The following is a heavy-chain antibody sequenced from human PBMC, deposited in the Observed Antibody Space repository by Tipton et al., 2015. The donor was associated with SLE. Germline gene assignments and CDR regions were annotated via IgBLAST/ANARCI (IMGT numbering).Heavy chain of an antibody. Sequence: QSGAEVKKPGASVNVSCKASGYTFSTYVLNWVRQAPGQGLEWMGWISGYTKYAQKFQGRVTMSTDTSTNTAYMELRSLRSDDTAVYYCARANMGDAFDIWGQGTMVTVSS. CDR1: GYTFSTYV. J-gene: IGHJ3*02. CDR3: ARANMGDAFDI. D-gene: IGHD2/OR15-2a*01. CDR2: ISGYT. V-gene: IGHV1-18*01.